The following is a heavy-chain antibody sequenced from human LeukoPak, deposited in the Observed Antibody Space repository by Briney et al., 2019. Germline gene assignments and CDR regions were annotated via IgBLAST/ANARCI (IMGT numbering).Heavy chain of an antibody. CDR3: VRGGYSSGSGDY. CDR2: INPKSGGT. J-gene: IGHJ4*02. D-gene: IGHD3-10*01. Sequence: ASVKVSCKASGYTLTDYNMHWVRQAPGQGLEWMAWINPKSGGTDYAQKFQGRVTLTRDTSINTAYMELSRLISDGTAVYYCVRGGYSSGSGDYWGQGARVTVSS. V-gene: IGHV1-2*02. CDR1: GYTLTDYN.